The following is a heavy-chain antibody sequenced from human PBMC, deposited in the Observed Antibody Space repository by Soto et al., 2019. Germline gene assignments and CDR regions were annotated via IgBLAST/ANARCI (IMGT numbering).Heavy chain of an antibody. V-gene: IGHV4-59*12. CDR1: GGSISSYY. CDR2: IYYSGST. Sequence: PSETLSLTCTVSGGSISSYYWSWIRQPPGKGLEWIGYIYYSGSTNYNPSLKSRVTISVDRSQSIFSLKLASVTAADTAVYYCVRSEAKALDYWGQGTLVNVSS. CDR3: VRSEAKALDY. J-gene: IGHJ4*02.